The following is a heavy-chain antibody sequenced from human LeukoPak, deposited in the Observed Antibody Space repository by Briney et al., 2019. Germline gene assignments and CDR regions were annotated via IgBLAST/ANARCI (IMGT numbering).Heavy chain of an antibody. CDR2: ISSGSSSI. V-gene: IGHV3-48*01. Sequence: GGSLRLSCAASGFSFSSYTMNWVRQAPGKGLEWTSYISSGSSSIYYADSVKGRFTISRDNAKNSLYLQMNSLRAEDTAVYYCARGYCSGGSCYNLDYWGQGTLVTVSS. D-gene: IGHD2-15*01. CDR1: GFSFSSYT. J-gene: IGHJ4*02. CDR3: ARGYCSGGSCYNLDY.